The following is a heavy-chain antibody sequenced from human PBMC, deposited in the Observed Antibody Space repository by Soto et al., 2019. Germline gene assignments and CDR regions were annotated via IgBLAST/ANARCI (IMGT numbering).Heavy chain of an antibody. CDR3: VSFRCSDDSCSFDF. Sequence: GASVKVSCKTSGYTFSSYYTHWARHAPGQGLEWMGIINPSGGSTSYAQKFQGRVTMTRDTSTSTVYMELSSLRSEDTAVYYCVSFRCSDDSCSFDFWSQGTPVIVSS. CDR2: INPSGGST. D-gene: IGHD2-15*01. J-gene: IGHJ4*02. V-gene: IGHV1-46*03. CDR1: GYTFSSYY.